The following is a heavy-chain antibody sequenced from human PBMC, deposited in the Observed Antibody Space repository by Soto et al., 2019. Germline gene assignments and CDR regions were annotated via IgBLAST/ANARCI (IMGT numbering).Heavy chain of an antibody. V-gene: IGHV3-48*01. D-gene: IGHD3-22*01. CDR3: AKIAVPYYYDSSGYYYGVDY. CDR2: ISLSSANI. Sequence: PGGSLRLSCAASGFSLYNYAMDWVRQAPGQGLEWVSYISLSSANIHYADSVRGRFTVSRDNAKNSLYLQMNSLRAEDTAVYYCAKIAVPYYYDSSGYYYGVDYWGQGTLVTVSS. CDR1: GFSLYNYA. J-gene: IGHJ4*02.